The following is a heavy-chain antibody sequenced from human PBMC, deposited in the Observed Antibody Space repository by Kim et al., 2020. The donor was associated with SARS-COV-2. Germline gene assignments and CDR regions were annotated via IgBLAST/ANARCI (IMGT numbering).Heavy chain of an antibody. V-gene: IGHV4-4*02. CDR2: IYHSGST. J-gene: IGHJ6*02. CDR3: ARWVAAAGTEVLVGDYYYGMDV. CDR1: GGSISSSNW. D-gene: IGHD6-13*01. Sequence: SETLSLTCAVSGGSISSSNWWSWVRQPPGKGLEWIGEIYHSGSTNYNPSLKSRVTISVDKSKNQFSLKLSSVTAADTAVYYCARWVAAAGTEVLVGDYYYGMDVWGQGTTVTVSS.